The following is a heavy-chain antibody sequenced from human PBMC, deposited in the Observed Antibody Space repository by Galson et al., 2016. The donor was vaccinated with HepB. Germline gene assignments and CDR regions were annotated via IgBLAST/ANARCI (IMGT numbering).Heavy chain of an antibody. CDR2: ISNSGGTP. CDR3: AKEPVAVPTSYFDY. J-gene: IGHJ4*02. Sequence: SLRLSCAASGFTFNNFAMNWVRQAPGKGLEWVAGISNSGGTPYYADSAKGRFTISRDNSKNTLHLEMINLRAEDTAIYYCAKEPVAVPTSYFDYWGQGTLLAVSS. CDR1: GFTFNNFA. D-gene: IGHD4/OR15-4a*01. V-gene: IGHV3-23*01.